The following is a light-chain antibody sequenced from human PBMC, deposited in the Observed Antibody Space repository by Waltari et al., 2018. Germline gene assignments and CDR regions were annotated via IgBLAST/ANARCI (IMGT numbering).Light chain of an antibody. V-gene: IGKV3-20*01. J-gene: IGKJ2*01. CDR3: QQYGSLPYT. Sequence: PGERATLSCRASQSVAGSYLAWYQQRPGQAPRLLISGASSRATGIPDRFSGSGSGTDFTLTITRLEPEDFAVYSCQQYGSLPYTFGQGTKLEI. CDR1: QSVAGSY. CDR2: GAS.